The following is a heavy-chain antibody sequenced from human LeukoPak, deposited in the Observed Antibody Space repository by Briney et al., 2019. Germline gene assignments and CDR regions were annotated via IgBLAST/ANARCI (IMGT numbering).Heavy chain of an antibody. CDR3: ARAGGLRYFDWLFDY. Sequence: GGSLRLSCAASGFTFSSYSMNWVRQAPGKGLEWVSSISSSSSYIYYADSVKGRFTISRGNAKNSLYLQMNSLRAGDTAVYYCARAGGLRYFDWLFDYWGQGTLVTVSS. V-gene: IGHV3-21*01. J-gene: IGHJ4*02. D-gene: IGHD3-9*01. CDR1: GFTFSSYS. CDR2: ISSSSSYI.